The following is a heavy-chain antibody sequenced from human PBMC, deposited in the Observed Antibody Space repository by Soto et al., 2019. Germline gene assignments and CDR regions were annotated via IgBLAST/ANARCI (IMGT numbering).Heavy chain of an antibody. Sequence: GGSLRLSCAASGFTFSSYGMHWVRQAPGKGLEWVAVISYDGSNKYYADSVKGRFTISRDNSKNTLYLQMNSLRAEDTAVYYCAKDFRDNLAYWGQGTLVTVSS. D-gene: IGHD3-16*01. CDR2: ISYDGSNK. J-gene: IGHJ4*02. V-gene: IGHV3-30*18. CDR3: AKDFRDNLAY. CDR1: GFTFSSYG.